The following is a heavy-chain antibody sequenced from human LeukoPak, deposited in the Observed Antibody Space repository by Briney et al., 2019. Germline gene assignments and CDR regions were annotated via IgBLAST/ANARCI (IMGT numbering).Heavy chain of an antibody. J-gene: IGHJ3*02. CDR3: ARRGGSPLGAFDI. Sequence: SETLSLTCTVSGGSISNDYWSWVRQAPGKGLEWIGYIYHNGRTNYSPSLKSRITMSIDTSQNQFSLKLTSVTAADTAVYYCARRGGSPLGAFDIWGQGTMVTVSS. CDR2: IYHNGRT. D-gene: IGHD1-26*01. CDR1: GGSISNDY. V-gene: IGHV4-59*01.